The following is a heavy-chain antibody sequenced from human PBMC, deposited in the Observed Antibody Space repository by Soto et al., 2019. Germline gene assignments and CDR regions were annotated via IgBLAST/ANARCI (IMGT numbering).Heavy chain of an antibody. Sequence: GSLRLSCAASGFTFSIYGMHWVRQAPGKGLEWVAVISYDGSNKYYADSVKGRFTISRDNSKNTLYLQMNSLRAEDTAVYYCAKVRLLSGYYSDYWGQGTLVTVSS. CDR1: GFTFSIYG. CDR2: ISYDGSNK. V-gene: IGHV3-30*18. D-gene: IGHD3-10*01. J-gene: IGHJ4*02. CDR3: AKVRLLSGYYSDY.